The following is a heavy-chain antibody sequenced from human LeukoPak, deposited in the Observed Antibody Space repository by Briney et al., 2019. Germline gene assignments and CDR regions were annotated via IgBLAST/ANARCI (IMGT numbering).Heavy chain of an antibody. CDR3: ARSRSGSHTGWFDP. Sequence: SETLSLTCAVSGYSISSGYYWGWIRQPPGKGLEWIGSIYHSGSTYYNPPLKSRVTISVDTSKNQFSLKLSSVTAADTAVYYCARSRSGSHTGWFDPWGQGTLVTVSS. J-gene: IGHJ5*02. V-gene: IGHV4-38-2*01. D-gene: IGHD1-26*01. CDR1: GYSISSGYY. CDR2: IYHSGST.